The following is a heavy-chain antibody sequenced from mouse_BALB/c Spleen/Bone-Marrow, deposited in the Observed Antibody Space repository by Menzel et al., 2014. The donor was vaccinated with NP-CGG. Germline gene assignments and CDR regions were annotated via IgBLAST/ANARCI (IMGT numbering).Heavy chain of an antibody. CDR2: IDPSDSYT. D-gene: IGHD2-3*01. Sequence: QVQLQQSGAELVKPGASVKLSCKASGYTFTSYWMHWVKQRPGQGLEWIGEIDPSDSYTNYNQKFKGKATLTVDKSSSTAYMQLSGLTSEDSAVYYCARWLLGYAMDYWGQGTSVTVSS. J-gene: IGHJ4*01. V-gene: IGHV1-69*02. CDR3: ARWLLGYAMDY. CDR1: GYTFTSYW.